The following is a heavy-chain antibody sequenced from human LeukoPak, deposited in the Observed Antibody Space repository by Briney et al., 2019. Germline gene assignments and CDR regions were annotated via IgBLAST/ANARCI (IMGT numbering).Heavy chain of an antibody. V-gene: IGHV3-74*01. J-gene: IGHJ4*02. D-gene: IGHD3-9*01. CDR1: GFTFSSYL. CDR3: AREDLYYDILTGYDY. Sequence: GGALRLSCAASGFTFSSYLRHWVRQAPGKGLVWVSRINSDGSSTSYADSVKGRFTISRDNAKNTLYLQMNSLRAEDTAVYYCAREDLYYDILTGYDYWGQGTLVTVSS. CDR2: INSDGSST.